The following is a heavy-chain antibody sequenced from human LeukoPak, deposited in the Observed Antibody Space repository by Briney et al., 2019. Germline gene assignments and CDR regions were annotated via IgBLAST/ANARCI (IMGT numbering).Heavy chain of an antibody. D-gene: IGHD4-17*01. Sequence: PSQTLSLTCAVSGGSISSSSYYWGWIRQPPGKGLEWIGSIYYSGSTYYNPSLKSRVTISVDTSKNQFSLKLSPVTAADTAVYYCASPGEVTTSPENWFDPWGQGTLVTVSS. CDR3: ASPGEVTTSPENWFDP. CDR2: IYYSGST. V-gene: IGHV4-39*07. J-gene: IGHJ5*02. CDR1: GGSISSSSYY.